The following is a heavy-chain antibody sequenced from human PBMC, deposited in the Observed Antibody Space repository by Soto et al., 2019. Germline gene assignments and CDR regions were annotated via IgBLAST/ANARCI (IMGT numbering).Heavy chain of an antibody. CDR2: INHSGST. V-gene: IGHV4-34*01. CDR1: GGSFSGYY. D-gene: IGHD3-3*01. J-gene: IGHJ5*02. Sequence: SETLSLTCAVYGGSFSGYYWSWIRQPPGKGLEWIGEINHSGSTNYNPSLKSRVTISVDTSKNQFSLKLSSVTAADTAVYYCARAERYYDFWSGRRAQGRFDPWGQGTLVTVPQ. CDR3: ARAERYYDFWSGRRAQGRFDP.